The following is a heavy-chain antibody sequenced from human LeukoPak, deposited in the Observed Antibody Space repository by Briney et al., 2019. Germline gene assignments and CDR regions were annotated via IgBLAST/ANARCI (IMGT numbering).Heavy chain of an antibody. CDR3: ARGPYYYGSGSPIDY. D-gene: IGHD3-10*01. CDR2: INHSGST. V-gene: IGHV4-34*01. Sequence: SETLSLACAVYAGSFSGYYWSWIRQPPGKGLEWIGEINHSGSTNYNPSLKSRVTISVDTSKNQVSLKLSSVTAADTAVYYCARGPYYYGSGSPIDYWGQGTLVTVSS. J-gene: IGHJ4*02. CDR1: AGSFSGYY.